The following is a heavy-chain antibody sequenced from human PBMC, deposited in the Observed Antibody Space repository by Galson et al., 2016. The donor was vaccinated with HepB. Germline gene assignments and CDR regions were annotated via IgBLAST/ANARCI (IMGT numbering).Heavy chain of an antibody. CDR3: ARGDNPDYGDYASAYYYMDV. Sequence: SLTCAVSGASISSYNWWSWVRQPPGKGLEWIGEIFHSGMTNYNPSLKSRVTISVDKSRNHLSLKLSSVTAADTAVYYCARGDNPDYGDYASAYYYMDVWGKGTTVTVSS. D-gene: IGHD4-17*01. V-gene: IGHV4-4*02. CDR2: IFHSGMT. CDR1: GASISSYNW. J-gene: IGHJ6*03.